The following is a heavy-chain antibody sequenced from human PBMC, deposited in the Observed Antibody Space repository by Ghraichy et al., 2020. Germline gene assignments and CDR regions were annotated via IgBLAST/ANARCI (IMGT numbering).Heavy chain of an antibody. CDR3: ARFSDCGGDCHWDY. CDR1: GFPFSTYA. D-gene: IGHD2-21*02. V-gene: IGHV3-23*01. CDR2: LSARTGNT. J-gene: IGHJ4*02. Sequence: GGSLRLSCAASGFPFSTYAMSWVRQAPGKGPEWVSSLSARTGNTYYANSVKGRFTISRDNSKNTLYLQLSSLGAEDAALYYCARFSDCGGDCHWDYWGQGTLVTVSS.